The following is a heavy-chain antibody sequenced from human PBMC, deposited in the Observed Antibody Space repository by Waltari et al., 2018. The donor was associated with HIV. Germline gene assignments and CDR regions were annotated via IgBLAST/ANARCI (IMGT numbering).Heavy chain of an antibody. Sequence: EVQLVQSGAEVKKPGESLKISCKGSGYSFTSYWIGWVRQMPGKGLGWMGFIFPVYSDTGYRPSFQGQVTTSADKSISTAYLQWSSLKASDTAMYYCARLTDQNQNKYSNYGWFDPWGQGTLVTVSS. CDR2: IFPVYSDT. CDR3: ARLTDQNQNKYSNYGWFDP. J-gene: IGHJ5*02. D-gene: IGHD4-4*01. CDR1: GYSFTSYW. V-gene: IGHV5-51*01.